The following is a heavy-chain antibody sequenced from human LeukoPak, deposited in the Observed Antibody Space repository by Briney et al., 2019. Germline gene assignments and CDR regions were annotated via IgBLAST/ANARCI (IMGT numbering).Heavy chain of an antibody. CDR1: GGTFSSYA. CDR3: ARDCSGGSRYYSY. CDR2: IIPIFDTA. Sequence: KVSCKASGGTFSSYAISWVRQAPGQGLEWMGGIIPIFDTANYAQKFQGRVTITADKSTSTAYMELSSLRSEDTAVYYCARDCSGGSRYYSYWGQGTLVTVSS. J-gene: IGHJ4*02. D-gene: IGHD2-15*01. V-gene: IGHV1-69*06.